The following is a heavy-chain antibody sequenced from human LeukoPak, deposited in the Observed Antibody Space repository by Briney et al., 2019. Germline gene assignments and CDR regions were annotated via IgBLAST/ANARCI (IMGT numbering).Heavy chain of an antibody. V-gene: IGHV4-34*01. J-gene: IGHJ4*02. D-gene: IGHD6-19*01. CDR3: ATLPKGSSGWDSAGY. CDR2: INHSGST. CDR1: GGSFSGYY. Sequence: PSETLSLTCAVYGGSFSGYYWSWIRQPPGKGLEWIGEINHSGSTNYNPSLKSRVTISVDTSKNQFPLKLSSVTAADTAVYYCATLPKGSSGWDSAGYWGQGTLVTVSS.